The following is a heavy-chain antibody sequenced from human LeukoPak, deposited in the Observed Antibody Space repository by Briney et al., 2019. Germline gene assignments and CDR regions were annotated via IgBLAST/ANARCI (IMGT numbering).Heavy chain of an antibody. Sequence: PGGSLRLSCAASGFTFSSYAMTWVRQAPGKGLEWVSAISGGGGSTYYADSVKGRFTISRDNSKNTVYLQMNSLRAEDTAVYFCAKSYGDYLGYFDSWGQGTLVTVSS. V-gene: IGHV3-23*01. D-gene: IGHD4-17*01. J-gene: IGHJ4*02. CDR1: GFTFSSYA. CDR3: AKSYGDYLGYFDS. CDR2: ISGGGGST.